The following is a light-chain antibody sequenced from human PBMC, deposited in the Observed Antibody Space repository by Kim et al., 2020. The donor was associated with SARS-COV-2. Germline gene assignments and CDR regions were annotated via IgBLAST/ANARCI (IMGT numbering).Light chain of an antibody. J-gene: IGLJ2*01. CDR1: SGHSSYA. V-gene: IGLV4-69*01. CDR3: QTWGTGYVV. CDR2: LNSDGSH. Sequence: TVKPTCTLSSGHSSYAIACHQQQPEKGPRYLMKLNSDGSHSKGDGIPDRFAGSSSGAERYLTISSLQSEDKADYYCQTWGTGYVVFGGGTQLTVL.